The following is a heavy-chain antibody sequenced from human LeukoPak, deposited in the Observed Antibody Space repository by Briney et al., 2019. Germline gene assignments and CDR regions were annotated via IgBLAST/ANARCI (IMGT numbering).Heavy chain of an antibody. Sequence: ASVKVSCKASGYSFTNYAMDWVRQAPGQGLEWVGWINTDTGNPTYAQGFTGRFVFSLDTSVSTAYLQISSLKADDTAVYYCARGYCSGGSCLYPDYWGQGTLVTVSS. CDR3: ARGYCSGGSCLYPDY. V-gene: IGHV7-4-1*02. CDR1: GYSFTNYA. J-gene: IGHJ4*02. CDR2: INTDTGNP. D-gene: IGHD2-15*01.